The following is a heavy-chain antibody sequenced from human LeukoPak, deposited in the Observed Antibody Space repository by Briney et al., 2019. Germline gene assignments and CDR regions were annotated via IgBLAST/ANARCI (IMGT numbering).Heavy chain of an antibody. V-gene: IGHV3-74*01. Sequence: GGSLRLSCAASGFTFSTYWMHWVRQAPGTGLVWVSRIKIDGSNSNYADCVKGRFTISRDNAKNTLYLQMNSLRAEDTAVYHCVRVGGRSSIGGDCWGQGTLVTVPS. D-gene: IGHD3-10*01. J-gene: IGHJ4*02. CDR1: GFTFSTYW. CDR2: IKIDGSNS. CDR3: VRVGGRSSIGGDC.